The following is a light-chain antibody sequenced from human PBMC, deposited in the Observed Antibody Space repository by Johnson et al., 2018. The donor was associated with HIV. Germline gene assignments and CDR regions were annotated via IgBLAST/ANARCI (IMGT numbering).Light chain of an antibody. CDR1: SSNIGNNY. CDR2: ENN. J-gene: IGLJ1*01. Sequence: SVLTQPPSVSAAPGQKVNISCSGSSSNIGNNYVSWYQQLPGTAPKLLIYENNKRPSGIPDRFSGSKSGTSATLGITGLQTGDEADYYCGTWDSSLSGVFGTGTKVTVL. CDR3: GTWDSSLSGV. V-gene: IGLV1-51*02.